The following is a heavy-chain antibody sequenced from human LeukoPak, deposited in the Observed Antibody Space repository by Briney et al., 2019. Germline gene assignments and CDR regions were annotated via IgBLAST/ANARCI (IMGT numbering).Heavy chain of an antibody. Sequence: GGSLRLSCAASGFTFSSYGMHWVRQAPGKGLEWVAVISYDGSNKYYADSVKGRFTISRDNSKNTLYLQMNSLRAEDTAVYYCARDEVLLWFGELDYWGQGTLVTVSS. J-gene: IGHJ4*02. CDR3: ARDEVLLWFGELDY. CDR2: ISYDGSNK. CDR1: GFTFSSYG. D-gene: IGHD3-10*01. V-gene: IGHV3-30*03.